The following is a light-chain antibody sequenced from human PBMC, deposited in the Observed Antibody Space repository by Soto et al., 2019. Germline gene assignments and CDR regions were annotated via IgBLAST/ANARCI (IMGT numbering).Light chain of an antibody. CDR3: QQYNSYSQFT. V-gene: IGKV1-5*03. CDR2: KAS. J-gene: IGKJ3*01. Sequence: DIQMTQSPSTLSASVGDRVTITCRASQSIKKWLAWYQQKPGEAPKLLIYKASTLESGVPSRFSGSGSGTEFTLTISCLQPDDVATYHCQQYNSYSQFTVGPGTKVDIK. CDR1: QSIKKW.